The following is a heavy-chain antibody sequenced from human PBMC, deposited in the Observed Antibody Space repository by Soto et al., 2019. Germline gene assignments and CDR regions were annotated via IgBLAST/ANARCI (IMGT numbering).Heavy chain of an antibody. CDR1: GFTFSSYS. J-gene: IGHJ3*02. CDR2: ISSSSSTI. D-gene: IGHD3-22*01. V-gene: IGHV3-48*02. Sequence: EVQLVESGGGLVQPGGSLRLSCVASGFTFSSYSMNWVRQAPGKGLEWVSYISSSSSTIYYADSVKGRFTISRDNAKNSPYLQMNSLRDEDTAVYYCAREGYYYDSSGYSHDAFDIWGQGTMVTVSS. CDR3: AREGYYYDSSGYSHDAFDI.